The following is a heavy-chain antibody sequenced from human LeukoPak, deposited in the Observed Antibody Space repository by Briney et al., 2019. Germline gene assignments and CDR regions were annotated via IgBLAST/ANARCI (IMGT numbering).Heavy chain of an antibody. CDR2: IIPIFGTA. V-gene: IGHV1-69*05. Sequence: GASVKVSCKASGGTFSSYAISWVRQAPGQGLEWMGGIIPIFGTANYAQKFQGRVTMTRDTSISTAYMELSRLRSDDTAVYYCARSAESSSWVEFDYWGQGTPVTVSS. CDR3: ARSAESSSWVEFDY. J-gene: IGHJ4*02. D-gene: IGHD6-13*01. CDR1: GGTFSSYA.